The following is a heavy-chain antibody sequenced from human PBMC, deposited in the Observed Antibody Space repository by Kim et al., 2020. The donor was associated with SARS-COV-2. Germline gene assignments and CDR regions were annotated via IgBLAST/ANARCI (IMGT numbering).Heavy chain of an antibody. J-gene: IGHJ4*02. V-gene: IGHV3-23*01. CDR3: AKEKSDYPFYYFDY. Sequence: VKGRFPISRDHPKNTLYLQMNSLRAEDTAVYYCAKEKSDYPFYYFDYWGQGTLVTVSS. D-gene: IGHD4-17*01.